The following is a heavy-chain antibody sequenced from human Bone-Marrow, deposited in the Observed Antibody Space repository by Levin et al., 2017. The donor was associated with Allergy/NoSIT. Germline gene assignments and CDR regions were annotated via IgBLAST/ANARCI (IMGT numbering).Heavy chain of an antibody. V-gene: IGHV4-39*01. J-gene: IGHJ4*02. CDR3: ARHLGYRTFGGVIALNSFEN. CDR2: IYYSGST. CDR1: GGSISSSSYY. Sequence: SETLSLTCTVSGGSISSSSYYWGWIRQPPGKGLEWIGSIYYSGSTYYNPSLKSRVTISVDTSKNQFSLKLSSVTAADTAVYYCARHLGYRTFGGVIALNSFENWGQGTLVTVSS. D-gene: IGHD3-16*02.